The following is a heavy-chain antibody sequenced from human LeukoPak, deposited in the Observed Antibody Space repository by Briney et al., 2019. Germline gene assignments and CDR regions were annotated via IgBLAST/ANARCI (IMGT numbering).Heavy chain of an antibody. J-gene: IGHJ4*02. Sequence: SQTLSLTCAVSGGSISSGGYSWSWIRQPPGKGLEWIGYIYHSGSTYYNPSLKSRVTISVDRSKNQSSLKLSSVTAADTAVYYCARVSLYCSSTSCRGNYFDYWGQGTLVTVSS. CDR1: GGSISSGGYS. CDR2: IYHSGST. CDR3: ARVSLYCSSTSCRGNYFDY. D-gene: IGHD2-2*01. V-gene: IGHV4-30-2*01.